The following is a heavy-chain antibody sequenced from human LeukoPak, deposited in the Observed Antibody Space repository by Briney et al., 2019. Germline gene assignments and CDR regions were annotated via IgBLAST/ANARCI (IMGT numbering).Heavy chain of an antibody. CDR1: GGSISSGGYY. V-gene: IGHV4-31*03. J-gene: IGHJ3*02. CDR3: ARVQNYAILTGYRLRAFDI. CDR2: IYYSGST. D-gene: IGHD3-9*01. Sequence: SQTLSLTCTVSGGSISSGGYYWSWIRQHPGKGLEWMGYIYYSGSTYYNPSLKSRVTISVDTSKNQFSLKLSSVTAADTAVYYCARVQNYAILTGYRLRAFDIWGQGTMVTVSS.